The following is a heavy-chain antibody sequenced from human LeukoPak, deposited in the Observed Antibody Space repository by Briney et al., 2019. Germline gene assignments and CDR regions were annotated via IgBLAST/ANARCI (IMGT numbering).Heavy chain of an antibody. J-gene: IGHJ4*02. CDR2: IRSKAYGGTT. CDR1: GFTFGDYA. D-gene: IGHD5-12*01. V-gene: IGHV3-49*03. Sequence: GGSLRLSCTASGFTFGDYAMSWFRQAPGKGLEWVGFIRSKAYGGTTEYAASVKGRFTISRDDSKSIAYLQMNSLKTEDTAVYYCTRAYSGYDPDFDYWGQGTLVTVSS. CDR3: TRAYSGYDPDFDY.